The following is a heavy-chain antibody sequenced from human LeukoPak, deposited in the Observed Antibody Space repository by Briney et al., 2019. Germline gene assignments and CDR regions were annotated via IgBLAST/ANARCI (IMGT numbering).Heavy chain of an antibody. D-gene: IGHD3-10*01. CDR1: GYSFTSYW. J-gene: IGHJ4*02. Sequence: HGESLKISCKGSGYSFTSYWIGWVRHVPGKGLDYMGIIYPGDSDTRYSPSFQGQVTISADKSISTAYLQWSSLKASDTAMYYCATLVGYGSFFDYWGQGTLVTVSS. V-gene: IGHV5-51*01. CDR2: IYPGDSDT. CDR3: ATLVGYGSFFDY.